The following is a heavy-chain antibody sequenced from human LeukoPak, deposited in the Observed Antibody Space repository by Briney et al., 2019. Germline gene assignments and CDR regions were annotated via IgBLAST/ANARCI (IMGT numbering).Heavy chain of an antibody. J-gene: IGHJ4*02. Sequence: GGSLRLSCAASGFTFSSYAMSWVRQAPGRGLEWVSAISGSGGSTYYADSVKGRFTISRDNSKNTLYLQMNSLRAEDTAVYYCAKAREYYYDSSGDYWGQGTLVTVSS. CDR3: AKAREYYYDSSGDY. CDR1: GFTFSSYA. D-gene: IGHD3-22*01. CDR2: ISGSGGST. V-gene: IGHV3-23*01.